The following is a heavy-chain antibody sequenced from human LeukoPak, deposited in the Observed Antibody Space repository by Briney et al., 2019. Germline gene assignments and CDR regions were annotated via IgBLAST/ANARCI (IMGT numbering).Heavy chain of an antibody. V-gene: IGHV4-61*01. CDR2: IYYSGST. J-gene: IGHJ4*02. CDR1: GGSISSRSYY. D-gene: IGHD4-17*01. CDR3: ARASLLYGDYPNRVFDY. Sequence: SEIVSLTCSVSGGSISSRSYYWSWIRQPPGKGLEWIGYIYYSGSTNYNPSLKSRVTISVDTSKNQFSLKLSSVTAADTAVYYCARASLLYGDYPNRVFDYWGQGTLVTVSS.